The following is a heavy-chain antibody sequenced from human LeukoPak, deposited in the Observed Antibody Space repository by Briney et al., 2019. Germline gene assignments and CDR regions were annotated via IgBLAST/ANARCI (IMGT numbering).Heavy chain of an antibody. Sequence: SETLSLTCTVSGGTISSSSYYWAWIRQPPGKGLEWVGSIYYNGTIYYNPSLKSRFTISLDTSKNQFSLNSNSVTAADTAVYYCACEILTGYYVSDYWGQGKLVIVSS. J-gene: IGHJ4*02. CDR3: ACEILTGYYVSDY. D-gene: IGHD3-9*01. V-gene: IGHV4-39*07. CDR1: GGTISSSSYY. CDR2: IYYNGTI.